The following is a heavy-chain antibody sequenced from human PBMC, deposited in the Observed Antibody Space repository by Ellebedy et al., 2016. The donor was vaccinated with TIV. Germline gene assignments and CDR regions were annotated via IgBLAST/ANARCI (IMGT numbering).Heavy chain of an antibody. CDR2: VYPNSGDT. V-gene: IGHV1-2*02. CDR3: AAFPYISSSSAF. D-gene: IGHD6-6*01. CDR1: GYTFTGYY. Sequence: ASVKVSCKASGYTFTGYYIHWVRQAPGQGLEWMGWVYPNSGDTNYAQKFQGRVTLTRDTSTRTVYMEMTSLRSDDTAVYYCAAFPYISSSSAFWGQGSLVTVSS. J-gene: IGHJ4*02.